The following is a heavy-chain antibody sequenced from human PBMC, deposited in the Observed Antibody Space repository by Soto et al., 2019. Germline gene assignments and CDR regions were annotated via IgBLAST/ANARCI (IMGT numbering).Heavy chain of an antibody. CDR1: GYTFTIYS. CDR2: ISAYNGNT. J-gene: IGHJ4*02. V-gene: IGHV1-18*04. Sequence: ASLKVSCKASGYTFTIYSISWVRQAPGQGLEWMGWISAYNGNTNYAQMLQGRVTMTTDTSTNTAYMELRSLRSDDTAVYYCARDAPPADYWGQGTLVTVSS. CDR3: ARDAPPADY.